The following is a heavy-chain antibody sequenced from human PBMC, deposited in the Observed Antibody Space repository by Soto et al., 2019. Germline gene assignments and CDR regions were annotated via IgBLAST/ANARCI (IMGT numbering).Heavy chain of an antibody. CDR1: GGSISSGGYY. D-gene: IGHD6-13*01. V-gene: IGHV4-30-2*01. J-gene: IGHJ4*02. CDR2: IYHSGST. Sequence: SETLSLTCTVSGGSISSGGYYWSWIRQPPGKGLEWIGYIYHSGSTYYNPSLKSRVTISVDTSKNQFSLKVSSVTAADTGMYYCARNGGSTWYYFDSWGQGTVVTVSS. CDR3: ARNGGSTWYYFDS.